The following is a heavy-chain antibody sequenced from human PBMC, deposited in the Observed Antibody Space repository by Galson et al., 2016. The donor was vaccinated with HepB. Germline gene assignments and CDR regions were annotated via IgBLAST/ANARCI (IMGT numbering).Heavy chain of an antibody. V-gene: IGHV3-30*03. CDR1: GLRFSSYG. CDR3: ARLSLVVGGTIDY. D-gene: IGHD6-19*01. CDR2: ISHDGRKK. J-gene: IGHJ4*02. Sequence: SLRLSCAASGLRFSSYGMHWVRQAPGKGLEWVAVISHDGRKKYYGDSVQGRFTISRDNSKNTLYLQMNSLRAEDTAVYYCARLSLVVGGTIDYWGQGTLVTVSS.